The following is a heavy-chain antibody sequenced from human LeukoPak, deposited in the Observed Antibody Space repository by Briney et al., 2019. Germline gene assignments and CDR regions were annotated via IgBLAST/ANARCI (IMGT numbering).Heavy chain of an antibody. D-gene: IGHD1-26*01. CDR3: ARDLGIVGATDY. V-gene: IGHV3-72*01. CDR2: TRNKANSYTT. J-gene: IGHJ4*02. CDR1: GFTFSDHY. Sequence: GGSLRLSCAASGFTFSDHYMDWVRQAPGKGLEWVGSTRNKANSYTTEYAASVKGRFTISRDDSKNSLYLQMNSLKTEDTAVYYCARDLGIVGATDYWGQGTLVTVSS.